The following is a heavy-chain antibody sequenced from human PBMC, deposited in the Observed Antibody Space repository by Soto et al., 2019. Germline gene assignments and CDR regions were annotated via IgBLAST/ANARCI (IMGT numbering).Heavy chain of an antibody. CDR3: AKGGTMIVETEAFDI. J-gene: IGHJ3*02. CDR1: GFTFSSYA. Sequence: GWSLRLSCAASGFTFSSYAMSWVRQAPGKGLEWVSAISGSGGSTYYADSVKGRFTISRDNSKNTLYLQMNSLRAEDTAVYYCAKGGTMIVETEAFDIWVQGTMVTVSS. V-gene: IGHV3-23*01. D-gene: IGHD3-22*01. CDR2: ISGSGGST.